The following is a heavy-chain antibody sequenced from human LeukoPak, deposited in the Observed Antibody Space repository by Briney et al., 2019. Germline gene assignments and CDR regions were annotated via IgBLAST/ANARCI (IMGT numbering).Heavy chain of an antibody. J-gene: IGHJ6*03. D-gene: IGHD3-3*01. CDR3: ARGGPHYDFWSGYTYYYYMDV. Sequence: GSLRLSCAASGFTVSSNYMSWIRQPPGKGLEWIGEINHSGSTNYNPSLKSRVTILVDTSKNQFSLKLSSVTAADTAVYYCARGGPHYDFWSGYTYYYYMDVWGKGTTVTVSS. CDR1: GFTVSSNY. V-gene: IGHV4-34*01. CDR2: INHSGST.